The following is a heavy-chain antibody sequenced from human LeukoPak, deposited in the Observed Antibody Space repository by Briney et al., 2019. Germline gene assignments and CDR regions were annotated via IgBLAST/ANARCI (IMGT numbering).Heavy chain of an antibody. D-gene: IGHD3-10*01. Sequence: PSETLSLTCTVSGGSISSYYWSWIRQPAGKGLEWIGRIYTSGSTNYNPSLKSRVTMSVDTSKNQFSLKLSSVTAADTAVYYCARDYYGSGSSDAFDIWGQGTMVTVSS. CDR3: ARDYYGSGSSDAFDI. V-gene: IGHV4-4*07. CDR1: GGSISSYY. J-gene: IGHJ3*02. CDR2: IYTSGST.